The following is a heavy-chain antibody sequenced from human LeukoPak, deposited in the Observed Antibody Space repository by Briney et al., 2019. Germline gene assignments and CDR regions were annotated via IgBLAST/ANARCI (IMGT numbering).Heavy chain of an antibody. Sequence: GGSLRLSCAASGFTFSGSAMHWVRQASGKGLEWVDRIRSKANSYATAYAASVKGRFTISRDDSKNTAYLQMNSLKTEDTAVYYCTRIPNYYYGSGSDLGYWGQGTLVTVSS. CDR2: IRSKANSYAT. J-gene: IGHJ4*02. D-gene: IGHD3-10*01. CDR3: TRIPNYYYGSGSDLGY. CDR1: GFTFSGSA. V-gene: IGHV3-73*01.